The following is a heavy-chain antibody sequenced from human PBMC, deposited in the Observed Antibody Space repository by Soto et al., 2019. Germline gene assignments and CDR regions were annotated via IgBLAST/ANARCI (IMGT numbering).Heavy chain of an antibody. J-gene: IGHJ3*02. Sequence: QVQLEQSGAEVKKAGSSVKVSCKAFGGSVNSHAISWVRQAPGQGLEWMGGIIPMFGTPTYAQRFQAAVTISADESTSTVYLDLSSLRSEDTAMYYCARSRNVAEFNDYGGNYHGFDIWGQGTMVTVSS. V-gene: IGHV1-69*01. CDR3: ARSRNVAEFNDYGGNYHGFDI. CDR1: GGSVNSHA. CDR2: IIPMFGTP. D-gene: IGHD4-17*01.